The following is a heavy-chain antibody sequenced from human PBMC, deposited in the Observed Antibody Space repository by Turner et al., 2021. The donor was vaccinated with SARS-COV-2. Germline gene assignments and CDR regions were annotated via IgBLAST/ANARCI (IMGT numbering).Heavy chain of an antibody. V-gene: IGHV3-74*01. Sequence: EVQLVESGGGLVRPGGSLRLSCPASGFPFSSYWMHWVRQARGKGLVWVSRINSDGSSTSYADSVKGRFTISRDNAKNTLYLQRNSLRAEDTAVYYCARVGIAAAGPTFYYYYYGMDVWGQGTTVTVSS. D-gene: IGHD6-13*01. CDR1: GFPFSSYW. J-gene: IGHJ6*02. CDR3: ARVGIAAAGPTFYYYYYGMDV. CDR2: INSDGSST.